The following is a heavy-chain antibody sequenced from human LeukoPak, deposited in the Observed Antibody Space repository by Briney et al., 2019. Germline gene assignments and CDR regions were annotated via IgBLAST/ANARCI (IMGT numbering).Heavy chain of an antibody. CDR1: GGSFSGYY. CDR2: INHSGST. J-gene: IGHJ5*02. CDR3: ARALRWLQFPGWFDP. D-gene: IGHD5-24*01. V-gene: IGHV4-34*01. Sequence: SETLSLTCAVYGGSFSGYYWSWIRQPPGKGLEWIGEINHSGSTNYNPSLKSRVTISVDTSKNQFSLKLSSVTAADTAVYYCARALRWLQFPGWFDPWGQGTLGTVSS.